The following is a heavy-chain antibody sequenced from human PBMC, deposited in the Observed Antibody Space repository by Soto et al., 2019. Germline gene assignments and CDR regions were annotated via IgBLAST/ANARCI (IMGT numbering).Heavy chain of an antibody. CDR2: IYYSGST. CDR3: ASLGDGYNFDYFDY. J-gene: IGHJ4*02. D-gene: IGHD5-12*01. CDR1: GGSISSYY. V-gene: IGHV4-59*08. Sequence: QVQLQESGPGLVKPSETLSLTRTVSGGSISSYYWSWIRQPPGKGLEWIGYIYYSGSTNYNPSLKSRVTISVATSKNQDSLKLSPVTAADTAVYYCASLGDGYNFDYFDYWGQGTLVTVSS.